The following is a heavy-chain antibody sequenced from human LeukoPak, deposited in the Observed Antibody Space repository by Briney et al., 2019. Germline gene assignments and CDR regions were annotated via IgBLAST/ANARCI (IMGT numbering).Heavy chain of an antibody. J-gene: IGHJ4*02. V-gene: IGHV3-21*01. CDR1: GFTFSSYS. Sequence: GGSLRLSCAASGFTFSSYSMSWVRQAPGKGLEWISSVSSSSSYIYYADSVKGRFTISRDNAKNSLYLQMNSLRAEDTAVYYCAREFPGVGKFDYWGQGTLVTVSS. D-gene: IGHD3-3*01. CDR3: AREFPGVGKFDY. CDR2: VSSSSSYI.